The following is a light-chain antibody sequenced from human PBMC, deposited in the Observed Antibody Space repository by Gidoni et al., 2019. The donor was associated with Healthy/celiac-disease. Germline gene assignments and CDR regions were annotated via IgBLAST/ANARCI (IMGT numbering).Light chain of an antibody. CDR1: QGISSY. CDR3: QQYYSYPIT. J-gene: IGKJ5*01. CDR2: AAS. Sequence: AIRMTQSPSSFSASTGDRVTITCRASQGISSYLAWYQQKPGRAPKLLIYAASTLQSGVPSRFSGSGSGTDFTLTISRLQSEDFATYYCQQYYSYPITFXXXTRLEIK. V-gene: IGKV1-8*01.